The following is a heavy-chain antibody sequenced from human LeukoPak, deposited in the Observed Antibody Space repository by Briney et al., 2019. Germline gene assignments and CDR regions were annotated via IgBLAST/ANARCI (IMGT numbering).Heavy chain of an antibody. CDR2: IGTAGDT. V-gene: IGHV3-13*01. J-gene: IGHJ4*02. D-gene: IGHD1-1*01. CDR3: ARVEKERGGGVYYFDY. CDR1: GFTFSDYD. Sequence: GGSLRLSCAASGFTFSDYDMHWVRQATGKGLEWVSAIGTAGDTYYTGPVKGRFTISRENAKNSLYLQMNSLRAGDTAVYYCARVEKERGGGVYYFDYWGQGTLVTVSS.